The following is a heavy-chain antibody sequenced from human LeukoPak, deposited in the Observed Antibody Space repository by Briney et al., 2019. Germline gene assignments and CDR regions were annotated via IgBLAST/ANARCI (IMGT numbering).Heavy chain of an antibody. CDR2: IWYDGSNK. CDR1: GFTFSSYG. CDR3: ARDHYSSGPKTPGY. V-gene: IGHV3-33*01. D-gene: IGHD3-22*01. Sequence: GGSLRLSCAASGFTFSSYGMHWVRQAPGKGLEWVAVIWYDGSNKYYANSVKGRFTISRDNSKNTLYLQMGSLRAEDMAVYYCARDHYSSGPKTPGYWGQGTLVTVSS. J-gene: IGHJ4*02.